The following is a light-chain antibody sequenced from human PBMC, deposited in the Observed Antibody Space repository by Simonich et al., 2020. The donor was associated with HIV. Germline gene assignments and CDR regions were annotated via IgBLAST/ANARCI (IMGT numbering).Light chain of an antibody. CDR2: GAS. CDR1: QSVSSN. V-gene: IGKV3-15*01. J-gene: IGKJ4*01. CDR3: QQYNNWPPLT. Sequence: EIVMTQSPATLSVSPGERATLSCRASQSVSSNLAWYQQKPGQAPRLLIYGASTRATGISARFSGSGSGTEFTLTISSVQSEDFAVYYCQQYNNWPPLTFGGGTKVEIK.